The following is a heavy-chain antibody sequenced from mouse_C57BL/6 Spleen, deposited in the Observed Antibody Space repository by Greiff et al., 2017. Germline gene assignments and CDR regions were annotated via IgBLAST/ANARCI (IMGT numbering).Heavy chain of an antibody. D-gene: IGHD1-1*01. CDR3: ARLWTTVVARGAMDY. J-gene: IGHJ4*01. CDR1: GYTFTDYN. V-gene: IGHV1-18*01. Sequence: VQLQQSGPELVKPGASVKIPCKASGYTFTDYNMDWVKQSHGKSLEWIGDINPNNGVTIYNQKFKGKATLTVDKSSSTAYMELRSLTSEDTAVYYCARLWTTVVARGAMDYWGQGTSVTVSS. CDR2: INPNNGVT.